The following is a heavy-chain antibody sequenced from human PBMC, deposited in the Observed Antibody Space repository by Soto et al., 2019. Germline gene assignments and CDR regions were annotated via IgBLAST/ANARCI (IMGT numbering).Heavy chain of an antibody. CDR3: ARDSPDYDLDY. J-gene: IGHJ4*02. CDR2: ISYDGSNK. CDR1: GFTFSSYA. D-gene: IGHD4-17*01. Sequence: QVQLVESGGGVVQPGRSLRLSCAASGFTFSSYAMHWVRQAPGKGLEWVAVISYDGSNKYYADSVKGRFTISRDNSKNTLYLQMNSLRAEDTAVYYCARDSPDYDLDYWGQGTLVTVSS. V-gene: IGHV3-30-3*01.